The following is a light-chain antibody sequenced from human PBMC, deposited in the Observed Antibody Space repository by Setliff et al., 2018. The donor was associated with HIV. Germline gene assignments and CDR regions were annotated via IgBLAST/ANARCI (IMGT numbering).Light chain of an antibody. CDR3: SSYTSSTPYV. CDR2: EVS. CDR1: SSDVGAYNY. V-gene: IGLV2-14*01. Sequence: QSVLTQPASVSGSPGQSITISCTGTSSDVGAYNYVSWYQQHPGKAPKLIIYEVSNRPSGVSNRFSGSKSDNTASLTISGLQAEDEADYYCSSYTSSTPYVFGTGTKVTVL. J-gene: IGLJ1*01.